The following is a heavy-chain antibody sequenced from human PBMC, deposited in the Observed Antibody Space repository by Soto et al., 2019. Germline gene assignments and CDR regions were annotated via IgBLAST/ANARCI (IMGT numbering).Heavy chain of an antibody. CDR3: TKDPVPSF. V-gene: IGHV3-23*04. Sequence: EVQLVESGGDLVQPGGSLRLSCAVSGFTLNSNAISWVRQAPGKGLEYIAVVNGGSDHTSYADSVKGRFTISRDNDKSLVHLQMNSLTVDDTALYYCTKDPVPSFWGKGTLVNVSS. CDR1: GFTLNSNA. D-gene: IGHD6-19*01. J-gene: IGHJ4*02. CDR2: VNGGSDHT.